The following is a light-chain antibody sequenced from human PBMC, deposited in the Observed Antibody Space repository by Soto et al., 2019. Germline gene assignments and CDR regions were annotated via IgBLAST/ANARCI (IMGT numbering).Light chain of an antibody. CDR3: PQYNPYSRT. CDR2: AAS. CDR1: QDIAGY. Sequence: GDRVTITCRASQDIAGYLAWFQQKPGNAPKLLVHAASSLESGVPSRFTGSGSGTECTLTISSLQRDDVEIDYCPQYNPYSRTFGQGTKVDIK. J-gene: IGKJ1*01. V-gene: IGKV1-5*01.